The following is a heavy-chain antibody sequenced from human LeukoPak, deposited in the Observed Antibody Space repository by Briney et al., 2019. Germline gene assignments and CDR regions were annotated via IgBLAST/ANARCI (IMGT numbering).Heavy chain of an antibody. Sequence: GGSLRLSCAASGFTFSSYAMHWVRQAPGKGLEWVAVISYDGSNKYYADSVKGRFTISRDNSKNTLYLQMNSLRAEDTAVYYCARDRYYYGSGSEGTDYWGQGTQVTVSS. D-gene: IGHD3-10*01. J-gene: IGHJ4*02. V-gene: IGHV3-30*04. CDR3: ARDRYYYGSGSEGTDY. CDR2: ISYDGSNK. CDR1: GFTFSSYA.